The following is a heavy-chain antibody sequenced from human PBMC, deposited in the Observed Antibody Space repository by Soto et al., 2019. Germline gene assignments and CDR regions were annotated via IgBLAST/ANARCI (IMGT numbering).Heavy chain of an antibody. Sequence: GASVKVSCKASGYTFTSYGISWVRQAPGQGLEWMGWISAYNGNTNYAQKLQGRVTMTTDTSTSTAYMELRSLRSDDTAVYYCARRDGSYYGTDYGMDVWGQGTTVTVSS. CDR2: ISAYNGNT. D-gene: IGHD1-26*01. V-gene: IGHV1-18*01. J-gene: IGHJ6*02. CDR3: ARRDGSYYGTDYGMDV. CDR1: GYTFTSYG.